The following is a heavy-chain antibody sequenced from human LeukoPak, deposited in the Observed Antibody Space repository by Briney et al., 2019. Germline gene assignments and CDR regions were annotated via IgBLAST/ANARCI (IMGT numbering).Heavy chain of an antibody. CDR1: GGTFSSYT. V-gene: IGHV1-69*02. CDR2: IIPILGIA. D-gene: IGHD2-15*01. Sequence: PMASVKVSCKASGGTFSSYTISWVRQAPGQGLEWMGRIIPILGIANYAQKFQGRVTITADKSTSTAYMELSRLRSEDTAVYYCARAYCSGGSCYFDYWGQGTLVTVSS. J-gene: IGHJ4*02. CDR3: ARAYCSGGSCYFDY.